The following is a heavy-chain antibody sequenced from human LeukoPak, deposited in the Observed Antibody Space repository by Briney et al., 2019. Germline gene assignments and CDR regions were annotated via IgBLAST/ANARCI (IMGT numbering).Heavy chain of an antibody. J-gene: IGHJ5*02. CDR3: ARRGNDNWFDP. D-gene: IGHD4-23*01. CDR2: IYTSGST. CDR1: GGSISSYY. Sequence: SETLSLTCTVSGGSISSYYWSWIRQPPGKGLEWIGYIYTSGSTNYNPSLKSRVTISVDTSKNQFSLRLSSVTAADTAVYYCARRGNDNWFDPWGQGTLVTVSS. V-gene: IGHV4-4*09.